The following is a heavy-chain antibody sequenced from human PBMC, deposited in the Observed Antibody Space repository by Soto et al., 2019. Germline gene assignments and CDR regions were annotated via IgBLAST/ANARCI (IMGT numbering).Heavy chain of an antibody. CDR3: ARRWGEGRVDY. J-gene: IGHJ4*02. D-gene: IGHD3-10*01. CDR2: IYHSGNT. CDR1: GGSISSINW. V-gene: IGHV4-4*02. Sequence: QVQLQESGPGLVKPSGTLSLTCAVSGGSISSINWWRWVRQPPGKGLEWIGEIYHSGNTNYNPSLKSRVTMAVDKSRNQFSLKLSSVTAADTAVYYCARRWGEGRVDYWGQGTLVTVSS.